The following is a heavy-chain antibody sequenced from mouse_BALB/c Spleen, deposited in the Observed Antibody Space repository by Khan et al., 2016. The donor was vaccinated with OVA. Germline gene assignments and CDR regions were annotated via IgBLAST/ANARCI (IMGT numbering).Heavy chain of an antibody. V-gene: IGHV3-2*02. CDR1: GYSITSGYA. CDR3: ARGNYYGYYFDY. D-gene: IGHD1-1*01. CDR2: ISYSGGT. Sequence: EVQLVESGPGLVKPSQSLSLTCTVTGYSITSGYAWNWIRQFPGNKLEWMGYISYSGGTSYNPSLKSRISITRDTSKNQFFLQLNPVTTEDTATYYCARGNYYGYYFDYWGQGTTLTVSS. J-gene: IGHJ2*01.